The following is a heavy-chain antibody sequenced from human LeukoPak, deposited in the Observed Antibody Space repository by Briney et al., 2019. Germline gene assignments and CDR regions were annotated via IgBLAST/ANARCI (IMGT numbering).Heavy chain of an antibody. V-gene: IGHV3-21*01. D-gene: IGHD3-3*01. CDR1: GFTFSSYS. CDR2: ISSSSSYI. J-gene: IGHJ3*02. CDR3: AREGVADAFDI. Sequence: GGSLRLSCAASGFTFSSYSMNWVRQAPGKRLEWVSSISSSSSYIYYADSVKGRFTISRDNAKNSLYLQMNSLRAEDTAVYYCAREGVADAFDIWGQGTMVTVSS.